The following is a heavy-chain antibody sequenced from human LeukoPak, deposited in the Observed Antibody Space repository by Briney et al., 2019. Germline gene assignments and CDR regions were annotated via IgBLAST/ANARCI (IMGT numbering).Heavy chain of an antibody. V-gene: IGHV4-59*08. J-gene: IGHJ6*04. Sequence: NPSETLSLLCTVSGDSFTSYYWNWIRQPPGKGLEWIGYVSSDGTTNYSPSVRSRVIMSVDTANNHISLNLTSLTAADTAIYYCARLDGTGDYACYDLWGRGTTVTVSS. CDR1: GDSFTSYY. D-gene: IGHD2-8*02. CDR2: VSSDGTT. CDR3: ARLDGTGDYACYDL.